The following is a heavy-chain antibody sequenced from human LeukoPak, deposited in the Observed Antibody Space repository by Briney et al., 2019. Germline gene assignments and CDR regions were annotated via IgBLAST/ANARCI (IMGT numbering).Heavy chain of an antibody. D-gene: IGHD1-26*01. CDR1: GFTFSSYA. J-gene: IGHJ6*03. CDR2: ISYDGSNK. V-gene: IGHV3-30*01. CDR3: ARVPTPTPYSYMDV. Sequence: GRSLRLSCAASGFTFSSYAMHWVRQAPGKGLEWVAVISYDGSNKYYADSVKGRFTISRDNSKNTLYLQMYSLRAEDTAVYYCARVPTPTPYSYMDVWGKGTTVTVSS.